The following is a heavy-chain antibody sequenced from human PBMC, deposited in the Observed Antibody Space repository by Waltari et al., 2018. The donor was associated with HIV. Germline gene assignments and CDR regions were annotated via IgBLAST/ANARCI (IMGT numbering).Heavy chain of an antibody. CDR2: INPNSGGT. Sequence: VQLVQSGAEVKKPGASVKVSCKASGYTFTGYYMYWVRQAPGQGLEWKGWINPNSGGTNDAQKFQGRVTITRDTSISTAYMGLSRLRSDDTAVYYCARDRDDSSRYFDRWGRGTLVTVSS. D-gene: IGHD2-21*02. CDR3: ARDRDDSSRYFDR. CDR1: GYTFTGYY. J-gene: IGHJ2*01. V-gene: IGHV1-2*02.